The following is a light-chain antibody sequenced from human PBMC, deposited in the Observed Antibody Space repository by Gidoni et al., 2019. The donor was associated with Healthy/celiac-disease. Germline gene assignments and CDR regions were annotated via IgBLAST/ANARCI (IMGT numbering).Light chain of an antibody. Sequence: MVWTQCAATLSLSPAERATLSCRASQSVSSYLAWYQQKTGQAPRLLIYEASNRATGIPARFSGSGSGTDFTLTTSSLEPEDFAVYYCQQRSNWPSWTFGQGTKVEIK. CDR3: QQRSNWPSWT. CDR2: EAS. J-gene: IGKJ1*01. V-gene: IGKV3-11*01. CDR1: QSVSSY.